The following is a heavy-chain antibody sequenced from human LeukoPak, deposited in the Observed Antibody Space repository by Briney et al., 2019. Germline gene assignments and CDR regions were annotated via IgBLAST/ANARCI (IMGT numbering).Heavy chain of an antibody. V-gene: IGHV3-9*01. CDR1: GFTFDDYA. CDR3: AKDYCSGGSCFIDY. Sequence: GRSLRLSCAASGFTFDDYAMHWVRQAPGKGLEWVSGISWNSGSMGYADSVKGRFTISRDNAKNSLYLQMNSLRAEDTALYYCAKDYCSGGSCFIDYWGQGTLVTVSS. D-gene: IGHD2-15*01. J-gene: IGHJ4*02. CDR2: ISWNSGSM.